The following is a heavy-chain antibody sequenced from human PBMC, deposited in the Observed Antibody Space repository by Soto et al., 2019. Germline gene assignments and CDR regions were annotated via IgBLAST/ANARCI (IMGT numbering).Heavy chain of an antibody. CDR1: GGSFSGYY. CDR3: ARGPRLPPYYFAY. D-gene: IGHD4-17*01. CDR2: INHSGST. J-gene: IGHJ4*02. Sequence: QVQLQQWGAGLLKPSETLSLTCAVYGGSFSGYYWSWIRQPPGKGLEWIGEINHSGSTNYNPSLKSRVTISVDTSKNQFSLKLSSVTAADTAVYYCARGPRLPPYYFAYWGQGTLVTVSS. V-gene: IGHV4-34*01.